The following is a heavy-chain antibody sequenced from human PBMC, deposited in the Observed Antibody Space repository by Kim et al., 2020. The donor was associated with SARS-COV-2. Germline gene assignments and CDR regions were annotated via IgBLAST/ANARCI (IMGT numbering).Heavy chain of an antibody. V-gene: IGHV3-43*02. Sequence: GGSLRLSCAASGFAFDDFAMHWVRQAPGKGLEWVSLITADGSGIYYVDSVKGRFAISRDNSENSLFLQMSGLKTEDTALYYCVKEHNYDSSCFEFWGQGTPVTVAS. CDR1: GFAFDDFA. J-gene: IGHJ1*01. CDR3: VKEHNYDSSCFEF. D-gene: IGHD3-22*01. CDR2: ITADGSGI.